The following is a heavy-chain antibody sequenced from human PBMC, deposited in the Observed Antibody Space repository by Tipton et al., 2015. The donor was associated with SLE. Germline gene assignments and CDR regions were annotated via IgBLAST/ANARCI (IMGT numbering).Heavy chain of an antibody. Sequence: TLSLTCAVSGDSISTGNWWSWVRQSPGKGLEWIGEVYHSGSTHYNPSLKSRVTISVDKSKNQFSLELRSVTAADTAVYYCAREACSGGNCWFDYWGQGTLVTVSS. V-gene: IGHV4-4*02. D-gene: IGHD2-15*01. CDR2: VYHSGST. J-gene: IGHJ4*02. CDR3: AREACSGGNCWFDY. CDR1: GDSISTGNW.